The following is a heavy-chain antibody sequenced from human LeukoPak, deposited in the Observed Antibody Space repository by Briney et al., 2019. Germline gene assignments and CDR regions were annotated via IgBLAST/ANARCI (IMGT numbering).Heavy chain of an antibody. CDR3: ARAYYDFWSGYPPHWFDP. D-gene: IGHD3-3*01. J-gene: IGHJ5*02. Sequence: PSETQSLTCTVSGGSISSSSYYWGWIRQPPGKGLEWIGSIYYSGSTYYNPSLKSRVTISVDTSKNQFSLKLSSVTAADTAVYYCARAYYDFWSGYPPHWFDPWGQGTLVTVSS. CDR2: IYYSGST. CDR1: GGSISSSSYY. V-gene: IGHV4-39*01.